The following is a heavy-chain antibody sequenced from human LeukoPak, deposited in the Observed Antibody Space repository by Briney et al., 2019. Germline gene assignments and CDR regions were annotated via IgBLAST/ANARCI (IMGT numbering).Heavy chain of an antibody. CDR3: AIELRYCSSTSCRGNY. D-gene: IGHD2-2*01. J-gene: IGHJ4*02. V-gene: IGHV4-39*01. CDR1: GGSISSSNYY. Sequence: SETLSLTCTVSGGSISSSNYYWGWIRQPPGKGLEWMGTIYYTGATQYNPSLRSRVTISVDTSKNQFSLRLNSVTAADTAVYYCAIELRYCSSTSCRGNYWGQGTLVTVSS. CDR2: IYYTGAT.